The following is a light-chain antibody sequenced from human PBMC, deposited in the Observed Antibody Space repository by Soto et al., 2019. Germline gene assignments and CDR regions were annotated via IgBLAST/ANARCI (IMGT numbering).Light chain of an antibody. CDR3: QAWDTSAMV. Sequence: SYELTQPPSVSVSPGQTATISCSGDKLGNKYVCWYHQKPGQSPVLVIYQDRRRPSAIPERFSGSNSGNTATLTISETQAMDEADYYCQAWDTSAMVFGGGTKLTVL. V-gene: IGLV3-1*01. CDR1: KLGNKY. CDR2: QDR. J-gene: IGLJ2*01.